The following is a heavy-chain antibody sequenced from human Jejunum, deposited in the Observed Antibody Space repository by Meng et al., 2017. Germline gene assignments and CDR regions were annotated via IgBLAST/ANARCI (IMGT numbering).Heavy chain of an antibody. D-gene: IGHD3-16*01. V-gene: IGHV4-30-4*01. CDR2: IYYSGAT. J-gene: IGHJ4*02. CDR1: GASISGADYY. CDR3: VREKRRTYYFDY. Sequence: QLQLQESGAGLVKASETLSLTCTVSGASISGADYYWSWIRQPPGKGLEWMGYIYYSGATYSNPSLKSRATISIDTSKNQFSLRLTSVTAADTAVYYCVREKRRTYYFDYWGQGTLVTVSS.